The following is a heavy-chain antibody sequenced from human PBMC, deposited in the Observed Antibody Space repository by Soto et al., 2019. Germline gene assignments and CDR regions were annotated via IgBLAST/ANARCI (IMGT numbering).Heavy chain of an antibody. V-gene: IGHV4-61*01. CDR3: ARGRGSGSATVYYYYYGMAV. J-gene: IGHJ6*02. CDR2: IYYSGST. Sequence: QVQLQESGPGLVKPSETLSLTCTVSGGSVSSGSYYWSWIRQPQGKGLEWLGYIYYSGSTNYNPSLQSRVTISVDTSKNQFSLKLSSVTAADTAVYYCARGRGSGSATVYYYYYGMAVWGQGTTVTVAS. CDR1: GGSVSSGSYY. D-gene: IGHD3-10*01.